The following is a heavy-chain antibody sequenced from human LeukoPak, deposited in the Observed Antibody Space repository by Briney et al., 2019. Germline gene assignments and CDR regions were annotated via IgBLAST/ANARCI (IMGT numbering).Heavy chain of an antibody. CDR1: GFTFSSYS. D-gene: IGHD5-12*01. Sequence: GGSLRLSCAASGFTFSSYSMNWVRQAPGKGLEWVSSISSSSSYIYYADSVKGRFTISRDNAKNSLYLQMNSLRAEDTAVYYCASRHIVATKDASWYWGQGTLVTASS. CDR3: ASRHIVATKDASWY. J-gene: IGHJ4*02. CDR2: ISSSSSYI. V-gene: IGHV3-21*01.